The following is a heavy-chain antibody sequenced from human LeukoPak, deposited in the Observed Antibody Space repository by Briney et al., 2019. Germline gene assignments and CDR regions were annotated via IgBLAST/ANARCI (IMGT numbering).Heavy chain of an antibody. CDR1: GFTFSSYA. CDR2: ISYDGSNK. V-gene: IGHV3-30*04. J-gene: IGHJ4*02. Sequence: GGSLRLSCAASGFTFSSYAMHWVRQAPGKGLEWVAVISYDGSNKYYADSVKGRFTISRDNSKNTLYLQMNSLRAEDAAVYYCAKAPVTTCSGAYCYPFDYWGQGNLVTVSS. CDR3: AKAPVTTCSGAYCYPFDY. D-gene: IGHD2-21*01.